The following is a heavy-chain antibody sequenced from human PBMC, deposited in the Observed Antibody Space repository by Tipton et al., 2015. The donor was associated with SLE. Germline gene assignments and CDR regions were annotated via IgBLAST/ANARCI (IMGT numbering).Heavy chain of an antibody. Sequence: SLRLSCAASGFTFSSYGMHWVRQAPGKGLEWVAVIWYDASNKYYADSVKGRFTISRDNSKNTVYLQMNSLGAEDTAVYYCARGTYCGGDCYSEPHFDYWGQGTLVTFSS. CDR2: IWYDASNK. J-gene: IGHJ4*02. D-gene: IGHD2-21*01. CDR1: GFTFSSYG. CDR3: ARGTYCGGDCYSEPHFDY. V-gene: IGHV3-33*01.